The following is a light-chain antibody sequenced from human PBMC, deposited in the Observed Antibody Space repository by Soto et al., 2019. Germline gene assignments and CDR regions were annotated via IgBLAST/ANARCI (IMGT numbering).Light chain of an antibody. Sequence: EIVMTQSPATLSVSPGESATLSCRASQSVSSNLAWYQQKLGQAPRLIIYGASTRATGIPARFSGSGSGTEFTLTISSLQSKDFAVYYCHHYNDWPPKQYTFAQGTKLEIK. V-gene: IGKV3-15*01. J-gene: IGKJ2*01. CDR1: QSVSSN. CDR2: GAS. CDR3: HHYNDWPPKQYT.